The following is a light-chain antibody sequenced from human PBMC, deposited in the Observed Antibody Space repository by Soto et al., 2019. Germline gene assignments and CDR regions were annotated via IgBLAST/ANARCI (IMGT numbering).Light chain of an antibody. CDR1: QSVSSSY. CDR2: GAS. CDR3: QQYGSSPQT. Sequence: EIVLTQSPVTLSLSPGERATLSCRASQSVSSSYLAWYQQKPGQAPRLLIYGASSRATGIPDRFSGSGSGTDFTLTISRLEPEDFAVYYCQQYGSSPQTFGLGTKVDIK. J-gene: IGKJ2*01. V-gene: IGKV3-20*01.